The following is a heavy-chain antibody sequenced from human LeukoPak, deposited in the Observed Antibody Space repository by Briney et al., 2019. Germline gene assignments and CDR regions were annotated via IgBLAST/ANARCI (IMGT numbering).Heavy chain of an antibody. CDR3: ARGGPNRFDTAMVYYYYYGMDV. CDR1: GFTFSTYA. J-gene: IGHJ6*02. Sequence: PGGSLRLSCAASGFTFSTYAMNWVRQAPGKGLEWVSSISSSSSYIYYADSVKGRFTISRDNAKNSLYLQMNSLRAEDTAVYYCARGGPNRFDTAMVYYYYYGMDVWGQGTTVTVSS. V-gene: IGHV3-21*01. D-gene: IGHD5-18*01. CDR2: ISSSSSYI.